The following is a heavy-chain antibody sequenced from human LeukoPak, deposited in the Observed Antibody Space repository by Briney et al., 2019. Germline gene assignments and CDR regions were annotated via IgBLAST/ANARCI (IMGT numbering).Heavy chain of an antibody. CDR2: ISPGGGRT. CDR1: GFSFSTYV. D-gene: IGHD3-3*01. CDR3: GTDRDSDPSCYYVI. Sequence: GGSLRLSCAASGFSFSTYVMTWVRQAPGKGLEWVSSISPGGGRTSYADSVRGRFTISRDDSQNMLYLQMNTLGVEDTAVYYCGTDRDSDPSCYYVIGGQGTLVTVSS. V-gene: IGHV3-23*01. J-gene: IGHJ4*02.